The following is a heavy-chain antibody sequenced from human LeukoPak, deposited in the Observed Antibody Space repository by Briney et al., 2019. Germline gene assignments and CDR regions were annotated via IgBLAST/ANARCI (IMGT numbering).Heavy chain of an antibody. J-gene: IGHJ5*02. CDR1: GYTFTGYY. CDR2: INPNSGGT. Sequence: ASVKVSCKASGYTFTGYYMHWVRQAPGQGLEWMGWINPNSGGTNYAQKFQGRVTMTRDTSISTAYMELSRLRSEDTAVYYCARGWYGSGSRKFDPWGQGTLVTVSS. CDR3: ARGWYGSGSRKFDP. V-gene: IGHV1-2*02. D-gene: IGHD3-10*01.